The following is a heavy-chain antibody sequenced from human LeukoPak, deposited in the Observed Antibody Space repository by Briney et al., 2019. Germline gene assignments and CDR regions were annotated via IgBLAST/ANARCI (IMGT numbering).Heavy chain of an antibody. D-gene: IGHD3-10*01. J-gene: IGHJ5*02. CDR3: ARHSGSGSLSRPFDP. Sequence: SETLSLTCTVSGDSVTSGGFYWAWLRQPPGRGLEWIATVYYTGSTYYNPPLNSRVTISIDTSKNHFSLKLRSVVAPDTAVYYCARHSGSGSLSRPFDPWGQGTLVTVSS. CDR2: VYYTGST. V-gene: IGHV4-39*02. CDR1: GDSVTSGGFY.